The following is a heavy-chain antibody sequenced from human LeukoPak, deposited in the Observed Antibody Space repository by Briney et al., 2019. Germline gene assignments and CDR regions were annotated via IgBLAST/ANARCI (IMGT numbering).Heavy chain of an antibody. Sequence: GGSLRLSCAASGFTFSSYAMHWVRQAPGKGLEYVSAISSNGRSTYYANSVKGRFTISRDNSKNTLYLQMNSLRAEDTAVYYCAKDFPYSYGFDAFDIWGQGTMVTVSS. D-gene: IGHD5-18*01. J-gene: IGHJ3*02. V-gene: IGHV3-64*01. CDR3: AKDFPYSYGFDAFDI. CDR2: ISSNGRST. CDR1: GFTFSSYA.